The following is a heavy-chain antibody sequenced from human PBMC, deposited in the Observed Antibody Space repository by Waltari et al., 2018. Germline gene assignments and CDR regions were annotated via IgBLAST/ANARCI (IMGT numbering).Heavy chain of an antibody. CDR3: ARDWEGDRPNFDY. CDR1: GFTFNTFW. Sequence: EVQLVESGGGLVQPGGSLRLSCVASGFTFNTFWMGWVRRAPGKGLEWVTDIKQDGSDTYYADSVKGRFTVSRDNAKNSLYLQMNSLRVEDTAVYYCARDWEGDRPNFDYWGQGTLVTVSS. V-gene: IGHV3-7*04. D-gene: IGHD1-26*01. CDR2: IKQDGSDT. J-gene: IGHJ4*02.